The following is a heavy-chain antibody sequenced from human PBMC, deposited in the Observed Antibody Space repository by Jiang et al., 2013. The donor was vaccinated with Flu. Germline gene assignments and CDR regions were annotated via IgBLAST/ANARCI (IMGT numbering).Heavy chain of an antibody. V-gene: IGHV4-59*13. CDR2: VSYTGTT. Sequence: GPGLVKPSETLSLTCTVSGGSISSYFWSWIRQPPGKGLEWLGFVSYTGTTGYNPSLKSRVTISVDTSKNQFSLKLSSVTAADTAVYYCARGDQWPAQYFHHWGQGTLVTVSS. J-gene: IGHJ1*01. CDR3: ARGDQWPAQYFHH. D-gene: IGHD6-19*01. CDR1: GGSISSYF.